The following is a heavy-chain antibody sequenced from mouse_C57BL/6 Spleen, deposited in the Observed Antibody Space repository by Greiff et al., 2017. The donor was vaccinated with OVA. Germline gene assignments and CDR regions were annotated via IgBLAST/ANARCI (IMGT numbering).Heavy chain of an antibody. CDR3: AREAYGNFYAMDY. CDR2: INYDGSST. J-gene: IGHJ4*01. CDR1: GFTFSDYY. V-gene: IGHV5-16*01. Sequence: EVQLMESEGGLVQPGSSMKLSCTASGFTFSDYYMAWVRQVPEKGLEWVANINYDGSSTYYLDSLKSRFIISRDNAKNILYLQMSSLKSEDTATYYCAREAYGNFYAMDYWGQGTSVTVSS. D-gene: IGHD2-1*01.